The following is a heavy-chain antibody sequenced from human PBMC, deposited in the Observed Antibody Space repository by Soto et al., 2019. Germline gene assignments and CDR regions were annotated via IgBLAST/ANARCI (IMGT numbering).Heavy chain of an antibody. J-gene: IGHJ4*02. CDR3: AKSNGGNSVYFDY. V-gene: IGHV3-30*18. CDR2: ISYDGSNK. Sequence: ESGGGVVQPGRSLRLSCAASGFTFSSYGMHWVRQAPGKGLEWVAVISYDGSNKYYADSVKGRFTISRDNSKNTLYLQMNSLRAEDTAVYYCAKSNGGNSVYFDYWGQGTLVTVSS. CDR1: GFTFSSYG. D-gene: IGHD2-21*02.